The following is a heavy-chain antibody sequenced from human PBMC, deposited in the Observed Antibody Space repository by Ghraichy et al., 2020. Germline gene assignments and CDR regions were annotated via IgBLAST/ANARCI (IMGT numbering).Heavy chain of an antibody. CDR1: GFTFSSYS. V-gene: IGHV3-21*01. D-gene: IGHD2-2*01. Sequence: GESLNISCAASGFTFSSYSMNWVRQAPGKGLEWVSSISSSSSYIYYADSVKGRFTISRDNAKNSLYLQMNSLRAEDTAVYYCARDRSRPAAIIYYGMDVWGQGTTVTVSS. CDR3: ARDRSRPAAIIYYGMDV. CDR2: ISSSSSYI. J-gene: IGHJ6*02.